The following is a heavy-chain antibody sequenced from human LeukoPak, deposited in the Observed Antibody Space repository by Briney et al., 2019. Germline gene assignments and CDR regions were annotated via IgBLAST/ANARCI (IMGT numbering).Heavy chain of an antibody. CDR1: GFTFSSYS. J-gene: IGHJ3*02. V-gene: IGHV3-21*04. Sequence: GGSLRLSCAASGFTFSSYSMNWVRQAPGKGLEWVSSISSSSSYIYYADSVKGRFTISRDNAKNSLYLQMNSLRAEDTAVYYCGRDFGLTGTKRSFDIWGQGTMVTVSS. CDR3: GRDFGLTGTKRSFDI. D-gene: IGHD1-7*01. CDR2: ISSSSSYI.